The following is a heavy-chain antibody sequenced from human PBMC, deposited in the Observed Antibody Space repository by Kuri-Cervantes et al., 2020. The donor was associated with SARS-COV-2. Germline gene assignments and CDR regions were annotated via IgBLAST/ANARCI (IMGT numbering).Heavy chain of an antibody. CDR2: IYPGDSDT. Sequence: KVSCKGSGYSFTSYWIGWVRQMPGKGLEWMGIIYPGDSDTRYSPSFQGQVTISADKSISTAYLQWSSLKASDTAMYYCARHRGYYYYYMDVWGKGTTVTVSS. CDR3: ARHRGYYYYYMDV. CDR1: GYSFTSYW. D-gene: IGHD3-10*01. J-gene: IGHJ6*03. V-gene: IGHV5-51*01.